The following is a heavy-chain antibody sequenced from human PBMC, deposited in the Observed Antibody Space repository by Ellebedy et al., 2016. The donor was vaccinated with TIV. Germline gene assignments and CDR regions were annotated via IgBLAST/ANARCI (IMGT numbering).Heavy chain of an antibody. CDR2: ISAHNDNT. Sequence: ASVKVSXKASGYPFSTYGINWVRQAPRQGLEWMGWISAHNDNTKYAQKFQGRVALTTDRSTNTSYMELRSLRSDDTALYYCARDSPHNWFDPWGQGTPVTVSS. V-gene: IGHV1-18*01. CDR1: GYPFSTYG. CDR3: ARDSPHNWFDP. J-gene: IGHJ5*02.